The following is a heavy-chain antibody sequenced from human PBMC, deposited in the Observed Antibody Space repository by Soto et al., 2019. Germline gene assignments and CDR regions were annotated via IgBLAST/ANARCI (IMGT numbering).Heavy chain of an antibody. J-gene: IGHJ4*02. D-gene: IGHD2-15*01. CDR3: AINVGGPDPHRGFDY. CDR2: INPDSGDT. CDR1: GYTFTGFY. V-gene: IGHV1-2*06. Sequence: ASVKVSCKASGYTFTGFYMHWVRQAPGQGLEWMGRINPDSGDTDHAEKFQGRVTMTRDTSISTAYLELTRLTSDDTAVYHCAINVGGPDPHRGFDYWGQGTPVTVSS.